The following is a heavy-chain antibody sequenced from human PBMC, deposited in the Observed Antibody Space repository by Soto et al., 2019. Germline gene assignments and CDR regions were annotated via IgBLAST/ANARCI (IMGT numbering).Heavy chain of an antibody. V-gene: IGHV4-59*01. Sequence: SESLSLTCTVSSGSISSYYWSWIRQPPGKGLEWIGYIYYSGSTNYNPSLKSRVTISVDTSKNQFSLKLSSVTAADTAVYYCARGRIQLWYLHGWFDPWRQGTLVTVSS. CDR1: SGSISSYY. CDR3: ARGRIQLWYLHGWFDP. D-gene: IGHD5-18*01. CDR2: IYYSGST. J-gene: IGHJ5*02.